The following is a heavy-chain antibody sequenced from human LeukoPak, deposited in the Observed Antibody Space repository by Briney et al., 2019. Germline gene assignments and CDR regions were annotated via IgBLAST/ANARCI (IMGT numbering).Heavy chain of an antibody. D-gene: IGHD2-2*01. CDR3: ARVVPAATNWFDP. V-gene: IGHV4-39*01. Sequence: SETLSLTCTVSGGSISSSSYYCRWIRQPPGKGLGWIGSIYYSGSTYYTPSLKSRVTRSVDTSKNQFSLKLSSVTAADTAVYSCARVVPAATNWFDPWGQGTLVTVSS. CDR1: GGSISSSSYY. J-gene: IGHJ5*02. CDR2: IYYSGST.